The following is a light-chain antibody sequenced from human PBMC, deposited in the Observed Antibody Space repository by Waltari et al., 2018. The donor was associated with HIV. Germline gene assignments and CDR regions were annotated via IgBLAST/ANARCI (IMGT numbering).Light chain of an antibody. CDR1: QTIDRW. Sequence: DIQMTQSPSTLSAFVGDRVTITCRASQTIDRWLAWYQQKPGRAPKLLIYKASNLESGVPSSFRGSGSGTEFTLTISGLQPDDSAIYYCQQYESFSRTFGQGTKVEI. CDR3: QQYESFSRT. J-gene: IGKJ1*01. CDR2: KAS. V-gene: IGKV1-5*03.